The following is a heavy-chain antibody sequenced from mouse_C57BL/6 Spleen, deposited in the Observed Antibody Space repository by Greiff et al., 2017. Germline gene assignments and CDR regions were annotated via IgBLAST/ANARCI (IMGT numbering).Heavy chain of an antibody. V-gene: IGHV1-74*01. Sequence: VQLQQSGAELVKPGASVKVSCKASGYTFTSYWMHWVKQRPGQGLEWIGRIHPSDSDTNYNQKFKGKATLTVDTSSSTAYMQLSSLTSEDSAVYYCAVSYHEGYYLYYAMDDWGQGTSVTVSS. CDR3: AVSYHEGYYLYYAMDD. CDR1: GYTFTSYW. J-gene: IGHJ4*01. D-gene: IGHD2-3*01. CDR2: IHPSDSDT.